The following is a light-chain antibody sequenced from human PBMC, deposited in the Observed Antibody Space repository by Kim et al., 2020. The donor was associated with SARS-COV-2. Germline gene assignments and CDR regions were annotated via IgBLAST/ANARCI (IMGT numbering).Light chain of an antibody. Sequence: RASQGINTWLAWYQQKPGKAPRLLIYDASTLQTGVPSRFSGSGSGAEFALTINNLQPDDFATYYCQQYNSYSPTFGQGTKVDIK. V-gene: IGKV1-5*01. CDR2: DAS. CDR3: QQYNSYSPT. CDR1: QGINTW. J-gene: IGKJ1*01.